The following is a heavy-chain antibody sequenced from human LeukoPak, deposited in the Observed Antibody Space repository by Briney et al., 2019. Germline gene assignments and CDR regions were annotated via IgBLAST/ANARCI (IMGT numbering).Heavy chain of an antibody. J-gene: IGHJ6*04. Sequence: GASVKVSCKASGYTFTSYDINWVRQATGQGLEWMGWINPNSGGTNYAQKFQGRVTMTRDTSISTAYMELSRLRSDDTAVYYCAELGITMIGGVWGKGTTVTISS. CDR1: GYTFTSYD. V-gene: IGHV1-2*02. D-gene: IGHD3-10*02. CDR3: AELGITMIGGV. CDR2: INPNSGGT.